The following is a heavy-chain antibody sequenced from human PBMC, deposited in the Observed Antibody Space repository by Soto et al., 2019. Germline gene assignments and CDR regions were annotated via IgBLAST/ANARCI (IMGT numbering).Heavy chain of an antibody. D-gene: IGHD3-10*01. CDR1: GYTFTSYG. V-gene: IGHV1-18*01. J-gene: IGHJ4*02. Sequence: QVQLVQSGAEVKKPGASVKVACKASGYTFTSYGINWVRQAPGQGLEWMGWISAYNGNTNYAQKLQGRVTMTTDTSTSTAYMELRSLISDDTAVFYCARDKGDGSGSYYGYWGQGTLVTVSS. CDR2: ISAYNGNT. CDR3: ARDKGDGSGSYYGY.